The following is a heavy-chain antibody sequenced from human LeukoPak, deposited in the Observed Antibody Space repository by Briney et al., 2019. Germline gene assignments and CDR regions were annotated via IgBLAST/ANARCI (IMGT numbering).Heavy chain of an antibody. CDR2: INHSGST. CDR1: GGSFSGYY. Sequence: SETLSLTCAVYGGSFSGYYCSWIRQPPAKGLEWIGEINHSGSTNYNPSLKSRVTISVDTSKNQFSLKLSSVTAADTAVYYCAGSTVTVYYFDYWGQGTLVTVSS. V-gene: IGHV4-34*01. J-gene: IGHJ4*02. CDR3: AGSTVTVYYFDY. D-gene: IGHD4-17*01.